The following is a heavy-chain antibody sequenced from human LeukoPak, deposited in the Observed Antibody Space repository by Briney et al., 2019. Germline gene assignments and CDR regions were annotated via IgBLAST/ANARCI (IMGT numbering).Heavy chain of an antibody. CDR3: AKARLWFGELFYGLDY. D-gene: IGHD3-10*01. Sequence: GGSLRLSCAASGFTFDDYAMHWVRQAPGEGLGWVSGISWNSGSIGYADSVKGRFTISRDNAKNSLYLQMNSLRAEDTALYYCAKARLWFGELFYGLDYWGQGTLVTVSS. CDR2: ISWNSGSI. J-gene: IGHJ4*02. V-gene: IGHV3-9*01. CDR1: GFTFDDYA.